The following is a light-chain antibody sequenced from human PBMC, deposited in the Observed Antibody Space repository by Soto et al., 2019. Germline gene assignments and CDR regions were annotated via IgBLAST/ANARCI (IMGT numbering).Light chain of an antibody. Sequence: QRAGVACRARRSMSLSNTRTNSDVGSSTYVTWYQQYPDKAPTLVIFDVNNRPSGISNRFSGSKSGNTASLTISGLQAEDEADYYCCSYTSTATYVFGTGTKVTVL. J-gene: IGLJ1*01. CDR3: CSYTSTATYV. V-gene: IGLV2-14*01. CDR2: DVN. CDR1: NSDVGSSTY.